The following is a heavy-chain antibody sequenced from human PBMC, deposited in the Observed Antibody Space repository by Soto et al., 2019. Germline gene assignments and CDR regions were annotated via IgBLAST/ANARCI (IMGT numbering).Heavy chain of an antibody. V-gene: IGHV4-34*01. J-gene: IGHJ4*02. Sequence: PSETLSLTCAVYGESFSGYYWIWIRQPPGKGLEWIGEINHSGSTNYNPSLKSRVSMSVDTSKNQFSLKLNSVTAADTAVYYRAGNIVATISSFDSWGQGTLVTVSS. CDR3: AGNIVATISSFDS. CDR2: INHSGST. CDR1: GESFSGYY. D-gene: IGHD5-12*01.